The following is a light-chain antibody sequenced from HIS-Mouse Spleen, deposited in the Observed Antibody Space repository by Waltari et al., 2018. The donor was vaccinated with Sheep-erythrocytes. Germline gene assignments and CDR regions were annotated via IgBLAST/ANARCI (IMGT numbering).Light chain of an antibody. Sequence: QSALTQPASVSGSPGQSITIPCTGTSSAVGCYNYVSWYQQHPGKAPKLMIYEVSNRPSGVSNRFSGSKSGNTASLTISGLQAEDEADYYCSSYTSSSTPVVFGGGTKLTVL. V-gene: IGLV2-14*01. J-gene: IGLJ2*01. CDR2: EVS. CDR3: SSYTSSSTPVV. CDR1: SSAVGCYNY.